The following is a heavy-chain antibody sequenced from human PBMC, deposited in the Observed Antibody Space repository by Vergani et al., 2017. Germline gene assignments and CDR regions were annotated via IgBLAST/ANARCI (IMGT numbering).Heavy chain of an antibody. J-gene: IGHJ3*02. Sequence: EVQLVQSGAEVKTSGESLKISCKGSGYSFTSYWIGWVRQMPGKGLGWMGIIYPGDSDTRYSPSFQGQVTISADKSISTAYLQWSSLKASDTGMYYCARPWSYNSSYEWAFDIWNERTMIAVSS. CDR2: IYPGDSDT. D-gene: IGHD6-13*01. CDR3: ARPWSYNSSYEWAFDI. CDR1: GYSFTSYW. V-gene: IGHV5-51*03.